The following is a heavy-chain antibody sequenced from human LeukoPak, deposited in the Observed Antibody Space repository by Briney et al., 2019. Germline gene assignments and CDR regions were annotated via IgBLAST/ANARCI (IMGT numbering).Heavy chain of an antibody. Sequence: PGGSLRLSCAASGFAFSSYAMSWVRQAPGKGLEWVSSISGSGGSTYYADSVRGRFTVSRDNSRNTLALQMSSLRAEDTAVYYCARAPYYYDSSGDLYFDYWGQGTLVTVSS. CDR1: GFAFSSYA. J-gene: IGHJ4*02. D-gene: IGHD3-22*01. V-gene: IGHV3-23*01. CDR2: ISGSGGST. CDR3: ARAPYYYDSSGDLYFDY.